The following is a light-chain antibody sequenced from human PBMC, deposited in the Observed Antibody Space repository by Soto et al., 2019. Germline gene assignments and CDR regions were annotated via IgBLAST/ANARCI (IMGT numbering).Light chain of an antibody. J-gene: IGKJ1*01. V-gene: IGKV3-20*01. CDR2: GAS. CDR3: QQYGSSPRT. Sequence: EIVLTQYPGALSLSPGERATLSCMASHSVSSSLAWYQQKPGQAPRLLIYGASSRATGIPDRFSGSGSGTDFTLTISRLEPEDFAVYYCQQYGSSPRTFGQGTKVDIK. CDR1: HSVSSS.